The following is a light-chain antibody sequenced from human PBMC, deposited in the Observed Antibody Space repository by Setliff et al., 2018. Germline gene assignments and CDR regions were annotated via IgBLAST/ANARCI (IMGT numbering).Light chain of an antibody. V-gene: IGLV1-44*01. CDR3: AAWDDSLNGSYV. CDR1: SSNIGGNT. J-gene: IGLJ1*01. Sequence: QSVLTQPPSAPGTPGQRITISCSGSSSNIGGNTVNWYQHLPGTAPKLLIYSNNDRPSGVSNRFSGSKSGTSASLTISGLQSEDEGDYYCAAWDDSLNGSYVFGSGTKVTVL. CDR2: SNN.